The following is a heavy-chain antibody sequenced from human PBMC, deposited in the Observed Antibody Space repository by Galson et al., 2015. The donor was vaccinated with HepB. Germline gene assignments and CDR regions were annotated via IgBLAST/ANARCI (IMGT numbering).Heavy chain of an antibody. CDR3: AKVFPEKTDGWYRQALYYFDS. CDR2: INPNTGGT. CDR1: GYIFSGYY. V-gene: IGHV1-2*06. D-gene: IGHD6-19*01. Sequence: VKVSCKASGYIFSGYYMYWVRQAPGQGLDWMGRINPNTGGTNYAQKFQGRVTMTRDTSISTAYMELSRLRSDETAIYFCAKVFPEKTDGWYRQALYYFDSWGQGTWVTVSS. J-gene: IGHJ4*02.